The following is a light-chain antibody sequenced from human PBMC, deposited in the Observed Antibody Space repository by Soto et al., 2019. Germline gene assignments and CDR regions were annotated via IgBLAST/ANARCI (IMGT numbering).Light chain of an antibody. V-gene: IGKV1-17*03. Sequence: DIQMTQSPSAVSASVGDTVTVTCRASQGITTFLAWFRQRPGKVPERLIYGASSLQSGVPSRFSGRGSGTEFTLTISSLQPEDFGTYYCLQHNSYPYTFGPGTKREIK. J-gene: IGKJ2*01. CDR2: GAS. CDR3: LQHNSYPYT. CDR1: QGITTF.